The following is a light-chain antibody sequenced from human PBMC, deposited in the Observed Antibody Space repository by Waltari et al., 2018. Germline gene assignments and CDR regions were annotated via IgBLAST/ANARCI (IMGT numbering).Light chain of an antibody. J-gene: IGLJ3*02. CDR2: VNSDGSH. Sequence: QLVLTQSPSASASLGASVKLTCTLDSGHSSNIIAWLQQRPEKGPRYLMKVNSDGSHTKGDEVPDRLSGSSSGADGYLTISNVQAEDEADYYCQTGGHGTWVFGGGTTLTVL. CDR1: SGHSSNI. CDR3: QTGGHGTWV. V-gene: IGLV4-69*01.